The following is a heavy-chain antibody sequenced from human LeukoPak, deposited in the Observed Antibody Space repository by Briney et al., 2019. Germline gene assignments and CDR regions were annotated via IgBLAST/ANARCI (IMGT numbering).Heavy chain of an antibody. CDR1: GFTFSGYG. J-gene: IGHJ3*02. CDR3: AKVVATIYAFDI. D-gene: IGHD5-12*01. V-gene: IGHV3-30*02. CDR2: IRYDGSNK. Sequence: PGGSLRLSCAASGFTFSGYGMHWVRQAPGKGLEWVAFIRYDGSNKYYADSVKGRFTISRDNSKNTLYLQMNSLRAEDTAVYYCAKVVATIYAFDIWGQGTMVTVSS.